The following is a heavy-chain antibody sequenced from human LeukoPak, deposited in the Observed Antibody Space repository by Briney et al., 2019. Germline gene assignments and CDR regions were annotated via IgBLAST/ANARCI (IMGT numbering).Heavy chain of an antibody. CDR1: GFTFSSYW. CDR2: IKQDGSEK. Sequence: PGGSLRLSCAASGFTFSSYWMSWVRQAPGKGLEWVANIKQDGSEKYYVGSVKGRFTISRDNAKNSLYLQMNSLRAEDTAVYYCARVRWFGELLYFDYWGQGTLVTVSS. J-gene: IGHJ4*02. V-gene: IGHV3-7*01. CDR3: ARVRWFGELLYFDY. D-gene: IGHD3-10*01.